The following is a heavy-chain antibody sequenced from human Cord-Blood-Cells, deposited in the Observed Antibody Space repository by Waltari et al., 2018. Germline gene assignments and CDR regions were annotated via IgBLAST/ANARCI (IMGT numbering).Heavy chain of an antibody. CDR3: ANGGDGDWYFDL. J-gene: IGHJ2*01. Sequence: EVQLLESGGGLVQPGGSLRLACAGSGFTFRSYALSWVRQAPGKGLEWVSAISGSGGSTYYADSVKGRFTISRDNSKNTLYLQMNSLRAEDTAVYYCANGGDGDWYFDLWGRGTLVTVSS. CDR1: GFTFRSYA. V-gene: IGHV3-23*01. D-gene: IGHD3-16*01. CDR2: ISGSGGST.